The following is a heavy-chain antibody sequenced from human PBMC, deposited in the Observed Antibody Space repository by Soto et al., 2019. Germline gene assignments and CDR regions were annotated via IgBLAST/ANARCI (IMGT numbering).Heavy chain of an antibody. V-gene: IGHV3-74*01. CDR3: VRVLKSIGWDNDVFDI. J-gene: IGHJ3*02. D-gene: IGHD6-19*01. Sequence: PGGSLRLSCAASGFTFSSYWMHWVRQAPGKGLVWVSRINSDGSSTSYADPVKGRFTISRDNAKNTLYLQMNSLRADDTAVYYCVRVLKSIGWDNDVFDIWGQGTMVTVSS. CDR1: GFTFSSYW. CDR2: INSDGSST.